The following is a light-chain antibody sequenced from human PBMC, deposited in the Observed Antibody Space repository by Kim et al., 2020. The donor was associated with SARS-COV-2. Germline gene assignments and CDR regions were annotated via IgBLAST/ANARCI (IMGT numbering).Light chain of an antibody. CDR1: KVGDKY. Sequence: SYELTQPPSVSVSPGQTASITCSGDKVGDKYACWYQQKPGQSPVVVIYQDSKRPSGIPERFSGSNSGNTATLTISGTQAMDEADYYCQAWDSSTVVFGGGTQLTVL. CDR2: QDS. V-gene: IGLV3-1*01. J-gene: IGLJ2*01. CDR3: QAWDSSTVV.